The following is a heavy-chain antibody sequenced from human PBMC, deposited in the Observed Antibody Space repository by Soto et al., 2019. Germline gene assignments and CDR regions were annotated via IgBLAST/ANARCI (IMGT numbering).Heavy chain of an antibody. CDR2: INPSGGST. J-gene: IGHJ5*02. Sequence: QVQLVQSGAEVKKPGASVKVSCKASGYTFTSYYMHWVRQAPGQGLEWMGIINPSGGSTSYAQKFQGKVTMTRDTAMSTVYMELSSLRSEDTAVYYCARDDSGSREFHPWGQGTLVTVSS. CDR1: GYTFTSYY. D-gene: IGHD1-26*01. V-gene: IGHV1-46*01. CDR3: ARDDSGSREFHP.